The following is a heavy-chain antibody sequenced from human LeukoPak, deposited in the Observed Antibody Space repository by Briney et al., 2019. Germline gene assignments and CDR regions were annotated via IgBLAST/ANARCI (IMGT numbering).Heavy chain of an antibody. V-gene: IGHV3-7*04. J-gene: IGHJ4*02. D-gene: IGHD5-24*01. CDR3: TRVGYIDEGIDY. Sequence: GGSLRLSCAASGFTFSSYWMTWVRQAPGKGLEWVSNIKQDGSKKSYVDSVKGRFTISRDNAKNSLYLQMNSLRAEDTAIYYCTRVGYIDEGIDYWGQGTLVTVSS. CDR1: GFTFSSYW. CDR2: IKQDGSKK.